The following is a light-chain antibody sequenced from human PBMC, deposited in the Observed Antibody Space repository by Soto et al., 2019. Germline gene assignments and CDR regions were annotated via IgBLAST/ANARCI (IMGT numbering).Light chain of an antibody. Sequence: EIVLTQSPGTLSLSPGERATLSCRASQSVTSTYLGWYQSKPGQAPSLLIYGASSSYAGIPGRFSGSDSLTDFTLTISGLEPEDLAVYDGQQYVSPPFSFGHWTRLESK. J-gene: IGKJ5*01. V-gene: IGKV3-20*01. CDR1: QSVTSTY. CDR3: QQYVSPPFS. CDR2: GAS.